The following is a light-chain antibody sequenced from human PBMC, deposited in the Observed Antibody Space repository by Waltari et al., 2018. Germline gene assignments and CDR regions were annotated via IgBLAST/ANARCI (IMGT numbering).Light chain of an antibody. Sequence: QSALTQPPSASGSPEQSVTISCTGTGSDVGGYTYVSWYQLHPGKAPKLIIYEVSKRPSGVPDRFSGSKSGNTASLTVSGLRTEDEADYYCSSYGGNNNLAVFGTGTKVIVL. V-gene: IGLV2-8*01. CDR3: SSYGGNNNLAV. CDR1: GSDVGGYTY. J-gene: IGLJ1*01. CDR2: EVS.